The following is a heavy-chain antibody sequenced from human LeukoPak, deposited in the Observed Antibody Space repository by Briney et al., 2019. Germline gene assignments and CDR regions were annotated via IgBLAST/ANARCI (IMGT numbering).Heavy chain of an antibody. Sequence: GGSLRLSCAASGFTFISYWMHWVRQAPGKGLVWVSRINSDGSSTSYADSVKGRFTISRDNAKNTLYLQMNSLRAEDTAVYYCARANDNYYYYYMDVWGKGTTVTISS. D-gene: IGHD3-9*01. CDR2: INSDGSST. V-gene: IGHV3-74*01. CDR1: GFTFISYW. CDR3: ARANDNYYYYYMDV. J-gene: IGHJ6*03.